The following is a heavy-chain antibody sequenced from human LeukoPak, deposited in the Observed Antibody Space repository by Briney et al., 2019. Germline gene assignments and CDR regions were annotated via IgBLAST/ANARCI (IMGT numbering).Heavy chain of an antibody. CDR3: ARMGGYGRWLRPGAVGY. CDR2: INHSGST. CDR1: GGSFRGYY. D-gene: IGHD5-12*01. Sequence: KPSENPSPNRAVYGGSFRGYYWGWIRQPPGKGLGWIGGINHSGSTNYNPSLKSRVTISVDTSKNQFSLKLSSVTAADTAVYYCARMGGYGRWLRPGAVGYWGQGTLVTVSS. V-gene: IGHV4-34*01. J-gene: IGHJ4*02.